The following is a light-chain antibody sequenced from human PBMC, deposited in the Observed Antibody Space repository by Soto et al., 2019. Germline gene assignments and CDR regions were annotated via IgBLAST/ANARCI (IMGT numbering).Light chain of an antibody. Sequence: EIVLTQSPGTLSLSPGERATLSCRASQFVSRSYLAWYQQRPGQGPRLLIHSASNRAAGIPDRFSGSESGTDFTLAISRLEPEDFAVYYCQQYDTSPLTFGGGTKVEIK. CDR3: QQYDTSPLT. CDR1: QFVSRSY. V-gene: IGKV3-20*01. CDR2: SAS. J-gene: IGKJ4*01.